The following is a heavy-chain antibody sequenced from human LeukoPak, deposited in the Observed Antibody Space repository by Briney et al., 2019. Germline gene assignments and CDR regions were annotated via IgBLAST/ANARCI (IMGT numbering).Heavy chain of an antibody. CDR3: ARSNYYTVDV. CDR1: GYTFTSNY. J-gene: IGHJ6*02. V-gene: IGHV1-46*01. Sequence: EASVKVSCKASGYTFTSNYIHWVRQAPGQGLEWMGMIYPRDGSTSYAQKFQGRVTVTRDTSTSTVHMELSGLRSEDTAVYYCARSNYYTVDVWGQGTAVTVSS. CDR2: IYPRDGST.